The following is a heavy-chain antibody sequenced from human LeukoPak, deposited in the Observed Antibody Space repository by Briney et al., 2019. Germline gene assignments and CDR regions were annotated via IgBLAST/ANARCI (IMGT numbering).Heavy chain of an antibody. Sequence: GGSLRLSCAASGFTFSSYGMHWVRQAPGKGLEWVAVIWYDGSNKHYADSVRGRFTISRDSSKNTLYLQMNSLRAEDTAVYYCARGRRPDAFDIWGQGTRVTVSS. J-gene: IGHJ3*02. V-gene: IGHV3-33*01. CDR1: GFTFSSYG. CDR2: IWYDGSNK. CDR3: ARGRRPDAFDI.